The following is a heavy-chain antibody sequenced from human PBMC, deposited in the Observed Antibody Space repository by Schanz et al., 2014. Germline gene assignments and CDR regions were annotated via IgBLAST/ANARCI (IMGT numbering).Heavy chain of an antibody. Sequence: QVQLVESGGGVVQPGRSLRLSCAASGFTFSKYGVHWVRQAPGKGLEWVAVIWYNGSNKYYADSVRGRFTISRDNSKNTLYLQMNNLRAEDTAVYYCARDHQWLARYYMDVWGKGAAVTVSS. V-gene: IGHV3-33*01. J-gene: IGHJ6*03. CDR3: ARDHQWLARYYMDV. CDR1: GFTFSKYG. CDR2: IWYNGSNK. D-gene: IGHD6-19*01.